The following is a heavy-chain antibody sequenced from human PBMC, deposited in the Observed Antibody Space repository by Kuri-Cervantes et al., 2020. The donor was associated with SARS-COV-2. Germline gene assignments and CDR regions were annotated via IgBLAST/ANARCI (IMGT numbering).Heavy chain of an antibody. CDR1: GFTFSSYV. CDR3: ARDNYYGSGSYYSRGAFDI. D-gene: IGHD3-10*01. Sequence: GGSLRLSCAASGFTFSSYVMSWVRQAPGKGLEWVSAISGSGGSTYYADSVRGRFTISRDNSKNTLYLQMNSLRAEDTAVYYCARDNYYGSGSYYSRGAFDIWGQGTMVTVSS. V-gene: IGHV3-23*01. CDR2: ISGSGGST. J-gene: IGHJ3*02.